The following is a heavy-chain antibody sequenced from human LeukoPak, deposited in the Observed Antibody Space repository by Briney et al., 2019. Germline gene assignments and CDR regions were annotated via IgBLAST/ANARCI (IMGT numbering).Heavy chain of an antibody. Sequence: SETLSLTCTVSGGSISSYYWSWIRQPPGKGLEWIGYIYYSGSTNYNPSLKSRVTISVDTSKNQFSLKLSSVTAADTAVYYCARINWGEDGYYYYYMDVWGKGTTVTISS. J-gene: IGHJ6*03. CDR3: ARINWGEDGYYYYYMDV. CDR2: IYYSGST. CDR1: GGSISSYY. D-gene: IGHD7-27*01. V-gene: IGHV4-59*01.